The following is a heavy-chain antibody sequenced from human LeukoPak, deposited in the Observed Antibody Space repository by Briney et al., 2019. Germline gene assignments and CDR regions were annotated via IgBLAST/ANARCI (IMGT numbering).Heavy chain of an antibody. CDR3: ARGLGEAQWDYGMDV. Sequence: ASVKVSCKASGYTFTSYGISWVRQAPGQGLEWLGWISAYNGNTNYAQKLQGRVTRTTDTSTSTAYMELRSLRSDDTAVYYCARGLGEAQWDYGMDVWGQGTTVTVSS. CDR2: ISAYNGNT. D-gene: IGHD3-10*01. J-gene: IGHJ6*02. CDR1: GYTFTSYG. V-gene: IGHV1-18*01.